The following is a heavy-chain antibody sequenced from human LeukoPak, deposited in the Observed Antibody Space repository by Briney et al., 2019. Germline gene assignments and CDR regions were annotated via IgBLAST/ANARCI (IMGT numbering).Heavy chain of an antibody. D-gene: IGHD3-10*01. CDR2: IIPIFGTA. J-gene: IGHJ6*03. CDR1: GGTFSSYA. Sequence: ASVKVSCKASGGTFSSYAISWVRQAPGQGLEWMGGIIPIFGTANYAQKFQGRVTITTDESTSTAYMELSSLRSEDTAVYYWGRGIIGGTPYFYYFMDVWGKGTTVNV. V-gene: IGHV1-69*05. CDR3: GRGIIGGTPYFYYFMDV.